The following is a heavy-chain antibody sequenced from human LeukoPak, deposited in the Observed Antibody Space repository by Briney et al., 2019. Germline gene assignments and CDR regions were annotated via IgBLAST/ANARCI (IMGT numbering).Heavy chain of an antibody. D-gene: IGHD1-1*01. CDR2: ISGSGGNS. CDR3: AKSRSGSANWALQIFDN. V-gene: IGHV3-23*01. Sequence: PGGSQRLSCAASGFIFSSYAMSWVRQAPGKGLEWVSVISGSGGNSYYADSVKGRFTISRDNSKNSLFVQMNSLRAEDTAVYFCAKSRSGSANWALQIFDNWGQGTLVTVSS. J-gene: IGHJ4*02. CDR1: GFIFSSYA.